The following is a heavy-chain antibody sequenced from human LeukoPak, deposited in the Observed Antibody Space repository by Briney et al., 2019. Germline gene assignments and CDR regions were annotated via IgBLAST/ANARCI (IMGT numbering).Heavy chain of an antibody. V-gene: IGHV3-48*01. J-gene: IGHJ5*02. CDR2: ISSSSSTI. D-gene: IGHD6-13*01. CDR1: GFTFSSYS. CDR3: ARGGYSSSWYEVNWFDP. Sequence: GGSLRLSSAASGFTFSSYSMNWVRQAPGKGLEWVSYISSSSSTIYYADSVKGRFTISRDNAKNSLYLQMNSLRAEDTAVYYCARGGYSSSWYEVNWFDPWGQGTLVTVSS.